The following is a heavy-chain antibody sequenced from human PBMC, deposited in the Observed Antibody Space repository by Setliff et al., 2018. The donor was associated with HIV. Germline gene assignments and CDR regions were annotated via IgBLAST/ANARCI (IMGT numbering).Heavy chain of an antibody. Sequence: GASVKVSCKTSGYSFINYAINWVRQAPGQGLQWMGWINTQTGSPTYAQAFTGRFVFSVDSTVTTAYLEWSSLKASDTAIYYCARLADTSAYYFDFWGQGTPVTVSS. V-gene: IGHV7-4-1*02. J-gene: IGHJ4*02. CDR1: GYSFINYA. CDR3: ARLADTSAYYFDF. CDR2: INTQTGSP. D-gene: IGHD3-10*01.